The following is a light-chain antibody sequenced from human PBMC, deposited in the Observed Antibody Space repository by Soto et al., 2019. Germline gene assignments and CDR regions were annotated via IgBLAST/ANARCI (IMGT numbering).Light chain of an antibody. CDR1: QSVTTNY. CDR3: QEYGSSPVT. V-gene: IGKV3-20*01. Sequence: EIVLTQSPGSLSLSPGERATLSCRASQSVTTNYLAWYQQKPGQAPRLLIYGASSGATGIPDRFSGSGSGSDFALTISRLEPEDFAVYYCQEYGSSPVTFDQGTRLDIK. CDR2: GAS. J-gene: IGKJ5*01.